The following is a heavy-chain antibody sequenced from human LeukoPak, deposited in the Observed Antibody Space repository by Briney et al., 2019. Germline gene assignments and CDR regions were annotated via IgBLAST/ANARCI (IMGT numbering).Heavy chain of an antibody. CDR1: GFIFSNYW. CDR2: IRQDGSER. J-gene: IGHJ4*02. V-gene: IGHV3-7*01. D-gene: IGHD5-12*01. CDR3: ARDWGSTGYDLYDS. Sequence: GGSLRLSCAASGFIFSNYWMTWVRQAPGRGLEWVAHIRQDGSERHYVDSVKDRFTISRDNAKNSLDLQMDSLRAEDTAVYYCARDWGSTGYDLYDSWGQGTLVTVSS.